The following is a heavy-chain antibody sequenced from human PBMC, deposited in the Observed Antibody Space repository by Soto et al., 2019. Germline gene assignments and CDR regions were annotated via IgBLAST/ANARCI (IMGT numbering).Heavy chain of an antibody. CDR1: GFTFSSYA. D-gene: IGHD6-13*01. J-gene: IGHJ4*02. V-gene: IGHV3-23*01. Sequence: GGSLRLSCAASGFTFSSYAMSWVRQAPGKGPEWVSAISGSGGSTYYADSVKGRFTISRDNSKNTLYLQMNSLRAEDTAVYYCAGYSSSWYGNFDYWGQGTLVTVSS. CDR3: AGYSSSWYGNFDY. CDR2: ISGSGGST.